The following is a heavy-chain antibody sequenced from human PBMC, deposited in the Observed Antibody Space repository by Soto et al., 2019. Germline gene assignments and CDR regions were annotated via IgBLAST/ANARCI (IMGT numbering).Heavy chain of an antibody. CDR2: IHHTGTT. J-gene: IGHJ5*02. V-gene: IGHV4-4*02. CDR1: GCAIDSSNW. Sequence: QLQLQDSGPGLVKPSGTLSLTCTVSGCAIDSSNWWTWVRQFPGKGLQWVREIHHTGTTNYNPSLKSRINVSLDKSMRQFSMDLLSVTAANTAIYSCARGRRTLPTPRVFFDPWGPGILVHVSS. D-gene: IGHD2-15*01. CDR3: ARGRRTLPTPRVFFDP.